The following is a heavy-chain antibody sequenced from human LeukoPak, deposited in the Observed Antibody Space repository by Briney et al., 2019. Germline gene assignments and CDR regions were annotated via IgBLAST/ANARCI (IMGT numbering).Heavy chain of an antibody. D-gene: IGHD2-8*01. CDR3: ASRRGYCTNGACYLF. V-gene: IGHV3-7*01. Sequence: GGSLRLSCAASGFTFSSYWMSWVRQAPGKGLEWVANIKQDGSEKYYVDSVKGRFTISRDNAKNSLYLQMNSLRAEDTAVYYCASRRGYCTNGACYLFWGQGTLVTVSS. J-gene: IGHJ4*02. CDR2: IKQDGSEK. CDR1: GFTFSSYW.